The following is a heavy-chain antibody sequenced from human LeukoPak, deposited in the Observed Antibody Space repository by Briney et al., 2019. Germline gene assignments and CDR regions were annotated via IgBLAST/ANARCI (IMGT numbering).Heavy chain of an antibody. CDR2: IHYSGST. CDR3: ARIIVGATFDY. Sequence: PSETLSLTCTVSGGSISTYYWSWIRQPPGKGLEWIAHIHYSGSTKYNPSLKSRVTISVDTSKNQFSLKLSSVTAADTAVYYCARIIVGATFDYWGRGTLVTVSS. V-gene: IGHV4-59*08. D-gene: IGHD1-26*01. CDR1: GGSISTYY. J-gene: IGHJ4*02.